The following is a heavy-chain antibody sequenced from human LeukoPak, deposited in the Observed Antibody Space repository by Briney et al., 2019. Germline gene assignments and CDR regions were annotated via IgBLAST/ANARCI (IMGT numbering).Heavy chain of an antibody. CDR2: IYYSGST. Sequence: SETLSLTCTVSGGSISSYYWSWIRQPPGRGLEWIGYIYYSGSTNYNPSLKSRVTISVDTSKNQFSLKLSSVTAADTAVYYCARDLSGGSYYDYYYGVDVWGQGTTVTVSS. CDR3: ARDLSGGSYYDYYYGVDV. D-gene: IGHD1-26*01. J-gene: IGHJ6*02. V-gene: IGHV4-59*01. CDR1: GGSISSYY.